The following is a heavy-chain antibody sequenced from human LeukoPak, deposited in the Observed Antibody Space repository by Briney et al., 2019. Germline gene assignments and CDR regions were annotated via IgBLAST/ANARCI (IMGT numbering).Heavy chain of an antibody. D-gene: IGHD1-26*01. CDR1: GGSLSSYY. Sequence: SETLSLTCTVSGGSLSSYYWSWIRQPPGEGLEWIAYIYHSGSTDYNPSLKSRVTISLDTSKNQFSLKLNSVTAADTAVYYCARHDPIVGTPDAFDIWGQGTMVTVSS. CDR3: ARHDPIVGTPDAFDI. CDR2: IYHSGST. V-gene: IGHV4-59*08. J-gene: IGHJ3*02.